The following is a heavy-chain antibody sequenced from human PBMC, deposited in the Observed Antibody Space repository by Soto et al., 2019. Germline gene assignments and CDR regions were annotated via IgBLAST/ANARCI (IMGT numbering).Heavy chain of an antibody. V-gene: IGHV3-15*07. CDR1: GFTFSNAW. D-gene: IGHD5-18*01. Sequence: EVQLVESGGGLVKPGGSLRLSCAASGFTFSNAWMNWVRQAPGKGLEWVGRIKSKTDGGTTDYAAPVKGRFTISRDDSKNTLYLQMNSLKTEDTDVSYCTTDLRSYGLYSCYGMDVWGQGTTVTVSS. CDR2: IKSKTDGGTT. J-gene: IGHJ6*02. CDR3: TTDLRSYGLYSCYGMDV.